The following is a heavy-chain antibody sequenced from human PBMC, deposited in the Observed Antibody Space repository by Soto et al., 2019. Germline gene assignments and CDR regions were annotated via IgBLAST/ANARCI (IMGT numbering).Heavy chain of an antibody. CDR1: GGTFSSYA. J-gene: IGHJ6*02. Sequence: QVQLVQSGAEVKKPGSSVKVSCKASGGTFSSYAISWVRQAPGQGLEWMGGIIPIFGTANYAQKFQGRVTFTADESTSTAYMELSSLRSEDTAVYYCARDFLGYCSSTSCSGSYYYYGMDVWGQGTTVTVSS. CDR2: IIPIFGTA. D-gene: IGHD2-2*01. V-gene: IGHV1-69*01. CDR3: ARDFLGYCSSTSCSGSYYYYGMDV.